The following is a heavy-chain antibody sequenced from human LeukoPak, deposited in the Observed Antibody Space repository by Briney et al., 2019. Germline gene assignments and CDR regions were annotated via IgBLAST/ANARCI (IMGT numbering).Heavy chain of an antibody. Sequence: PGGSLRLSCAASGFTFSSYSMNWVRQAPGKGLEWVSSISSSSSYIYYADSVKGRFTISRDNAKNSLYLQMNSLRAEDTAVYYCARDRDNYDSSVYTYWGQETLVTVSS. CDR1: GFTFSSYS. D-gene: IGHD3-22*01. J-gene: IGHJ4*02. V-gene: IGHV3-21*01. CDR2: ISSSSSYI. CDR3: ARDRDNYDSSVYTY.